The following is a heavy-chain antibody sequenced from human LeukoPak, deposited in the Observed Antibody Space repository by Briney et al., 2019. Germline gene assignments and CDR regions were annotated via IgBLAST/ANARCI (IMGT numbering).Heavy chain of an antibody. V-gene: IGHV3-30*18. D-gene: IGHD4-23*01. CDR2: ISFDSRNN. Sequence: GGSLRLSCAASGFTFKNYGMHWVRQAPGKGLEWVALISFDSRNNFYGKSVKGRFTISRDNFKNTLYLEMNSLRPEDTAVYYCAKGREGGNYPGYWGQGILVSVSS. J-gene: IGHJ4*02. CDR3: AKGREGGNYPGY. CDR1: GFTFKNYG.